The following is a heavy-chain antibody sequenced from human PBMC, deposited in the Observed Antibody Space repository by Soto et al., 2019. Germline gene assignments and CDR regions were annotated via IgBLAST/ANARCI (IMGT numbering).Heavy chain of an antibody. CDR3: ARDSPSADIVVVVAATFYYYYMDV. CDR2: ISSSSSYI. D-gene: IGHD2-15*01. V-gene: IGHV3-21*01. J-gene: IGHJ6*03. Sequence: GGSLRLSCAASGFTFSSYSMNWVRQAPGKGLEWVSSISSSSSYIYYADSVKGRFTISRDNAKNSLYLQMNSLRAEDTAVYYCARDSPSADIVVVVAATFYYYYMDVWGKGTTVTVSS. CDR1: GFTFSSYS.